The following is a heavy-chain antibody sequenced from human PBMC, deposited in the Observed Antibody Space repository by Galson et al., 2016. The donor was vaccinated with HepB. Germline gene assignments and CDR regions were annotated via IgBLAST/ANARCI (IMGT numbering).Heavy chain of an antibody. CDR3: ARAGGFYGGFWYFDY. J-gene: IGHJ4*02. CDR2: ITYAGANK. V-gene: IGHV3-30-3*01. CDR1: GFTFSDYA. Sequence: SLRLSCAASGFTFSDYAMHWVRQAPGKGLEWVAVITYAGANKNYADSVKGRFTISRDNAKNTLYLQMSSLRVDDTAVYYCARAGGFYGGFWYFDYWGQGSLVTVSS. D-gene: IGHD2/OR15-2a*01.